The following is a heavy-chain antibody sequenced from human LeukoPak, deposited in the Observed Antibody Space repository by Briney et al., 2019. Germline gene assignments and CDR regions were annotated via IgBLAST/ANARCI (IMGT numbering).Heavy chain of an antibody. J-gene: IGHJ4*02. CDR1: GGTFSSYA. V-gene: IGHV1-69*13. CDR2: IIPIFGTA. Sequence: SVKVSCKASGGTFSSYAISWVRQAPGQGLEWMGGIIPIFGTANYAQKFQGRVTITADESTSTAYMELSSLRSEDTAVYYCAWGAYCGGDCYSTFDYWGQGTLVTVSS. CDR3: AWGAYCGGDCYSTFDY. D-gene: IGHD2-21*02.